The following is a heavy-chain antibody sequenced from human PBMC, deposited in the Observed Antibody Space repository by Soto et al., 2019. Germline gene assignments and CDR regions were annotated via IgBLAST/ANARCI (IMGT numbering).Heavy chain of an antibody. CDR3: ASGAYSNYWYYYYMDV. Sequence: QLQLQESGPGLVKPSETLSLTCTVSGGSISSSSYYWGWIRQPPGKGLEWIGSIYYSGSTYYNPSLKSRVPITVDTSKNQFSLKLSSVTAADTAVYYCASGAYSNYWYYYYMDVWGKGTTVTVSS. CDR2: IYYSGST. V-gene: IGHV4-39*01. CDR1: GGSISSSSYY. D-gene: IGHD4-4*01. J-gene: IGHJ6*03.